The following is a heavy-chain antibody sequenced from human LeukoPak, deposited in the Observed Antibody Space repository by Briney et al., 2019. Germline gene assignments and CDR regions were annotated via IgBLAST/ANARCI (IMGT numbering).Heavy chain of an antibody. CDR3: ARSYYDSSGYYSLGVLDI. CDR2: IYPGDSDT. J-gene: IGHJ3*02. V-gene: IGHV5-51*01. CDR1: GYDFTFYW. Sequence: GESLKISCKGSGYDFTFYWVAWVRQMPGKGLGWMGIIYPGDSDTRYSPSFQGQVTISADKSTSTAYLQWNSLKASDTAMYYCARSYYDSSGYYSLGVLDIWGQGTVVTVSS. D-gene: IGHD3-22*01.